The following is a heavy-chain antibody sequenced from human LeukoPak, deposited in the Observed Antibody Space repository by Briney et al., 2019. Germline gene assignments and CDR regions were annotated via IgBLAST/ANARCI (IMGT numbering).Heavy chain of an antibody. CDR2: IWSDGTTK. V-gene: IGHV3-33*01. CDR3: ARETAVAGSKGRQTFYF. Sequence: GGSLRLSCVASGFIFSSYAMHWVRQAPGKGLEGVAVIWSDGTTKYYADSVKGRLTISSHNSKKTLYLHMNILRAEDAAVYYCARETAVAGSKGRQTFYFWGQGTLVTVSS. D-gene: IGHD6-19*01. J-gene: IGHJ4*02. CDR1: GFIFSSYA.